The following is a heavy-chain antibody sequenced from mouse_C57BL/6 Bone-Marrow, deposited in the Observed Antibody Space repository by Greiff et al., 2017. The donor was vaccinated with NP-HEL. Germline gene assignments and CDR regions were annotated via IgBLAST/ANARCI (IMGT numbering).Heavy chain of an antibody. Sequence: EVKLMESEGGLVQPGSSMKLSCTASGFTFSDYYMAWVRQVPEKGLEWVANINYDGSSTYYLDSLKSRFIISRDNAKNILYLQMSSLKSEDTATYYCARGGYVYFDVWGTGTTVTVSS. D-gene: IGHD2-2*01. CDR3: ARGGYVYFDV. J-gene: IGHJ1*03. CDR1: GFTFSDYY. V-gene: IGHV5-16*01. CDR2: INYDGSST.